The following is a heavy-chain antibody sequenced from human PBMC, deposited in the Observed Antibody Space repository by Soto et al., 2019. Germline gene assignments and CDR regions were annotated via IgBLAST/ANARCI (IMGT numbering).Heavy chain of an antibody. CDR1: GYTFTYSA. J-gene: IGHJ6*02. V-gene: IGHV1-3*01. CDR3: ARDGLTYDILTGRDHYPMEV. CDR2: INAGNGHT. Sequence: ASVKVSFKASGYTFTYSAIHWVRQAPRQRLEWMGWINAGNGHTKYSQGFQGRVTIDRDTFASTAYMELSSLRSEDTAVYFCARDGLTYDILTGRDHYPMEVWGQGTTVTVSS. D-gene: IGHD3-9*01.